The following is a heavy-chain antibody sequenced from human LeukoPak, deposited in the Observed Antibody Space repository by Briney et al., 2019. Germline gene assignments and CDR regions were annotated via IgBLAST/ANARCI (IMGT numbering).Heavy chain of an antibody. Sequence: PSETLSLTCAVYGGSFSGYYWSWIRQPPGKGLEWIGEINHSGSTNCNPSLKSRVTISVDTSKNQFSLKLSSVTAADTAVYYCARVKAMVRYYMDVWGKGTTVTVSS. CDR1: GGSFSGYY. CDR3: ARVKAMVRYYMDV. V-gene: IGHV4-34*01. D-gene: IGHD3-10*01. J-gene: IGHJ6*03. CDR2: INHSGST.